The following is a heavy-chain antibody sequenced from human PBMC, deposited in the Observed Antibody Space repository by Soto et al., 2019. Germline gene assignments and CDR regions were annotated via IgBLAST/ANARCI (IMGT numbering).Heavy chain of an antibody. CDR3: ARHLWFGQFDY. J-gene: IGHJ4*02. D-gene: IGHD3-10*01. CDR1: GGSISSYY. V-gene: IGHV4-59*08. CDR2: IYYSGSA. Sequence: PSETLSLTCTVSGGSISSYYWSWIRQPPGKGLEWIGYIYYSGSANYNPSLKSRVTISVDTSKNQFSLKLSSVTAADTAVYYCARHLWFGQFDYWGQGTLVTVSS.